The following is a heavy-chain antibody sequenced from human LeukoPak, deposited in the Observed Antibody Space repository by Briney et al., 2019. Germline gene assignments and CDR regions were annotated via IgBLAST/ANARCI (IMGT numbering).Heavy chain of an antibody. CDR1: GGSISSFY. V-gene: IGHV4-59*06. Sequence: SETLSLTCTVSGGSISSFYWSWIRQPAGKGLEWIGYIYYSGSTYYNPSLKSRVTISVDTSKNQFSLKLSSVTAADTAVYYCARGELTTVVTDYWGQGTLVTVSS. CDR3: ARGELTTVVTDY. D-gene: IGHD4-23*01. CDR2: IYYSGST. J-gene: IGHJ4*02.